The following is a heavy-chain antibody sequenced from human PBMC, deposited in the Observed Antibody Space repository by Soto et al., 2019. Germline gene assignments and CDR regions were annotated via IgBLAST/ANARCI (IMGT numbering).Heavy chain of an antibody. V-gene: IGHV3-30*18. Sequence: PGGSLRLSCAASGFTFSSYGMHWVRQAPGKGLEWVAVISYDGSNKYYADSVKGRFTISRDNSKNTLYLQMNSLRAEDTAVYYCAKVPPIAAAGTSLPTNWGQGTLVTVSS. D-gene: IGHD6-13*01. CDR2: ISYDGSNK. CDR1: GFTFSSYG. CDR3: AKVPPIAAAGTSLPTN. J-gene: IGHJ4*02.